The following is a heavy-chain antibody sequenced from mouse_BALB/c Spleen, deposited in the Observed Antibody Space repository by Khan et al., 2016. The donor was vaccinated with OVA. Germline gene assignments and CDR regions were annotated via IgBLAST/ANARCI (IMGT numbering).Heavy chain of an antibody. D-gene: IGHD2-10*01. CDR2: IWSDGST. J-gene: IGHJ4*01. V-gene: IGHV2-6-1*01. CDR3: ARQPYYHYNIMDY. CDR1: GFSLTNYG. Sequence: QVRLQQSGPGLVAPSQSLSITCTISGFSLTNYGVHWIRQPPGKGLEWLVVIWSDGSTTYNSALKSRLTITKDNSKSQVFLQMNSLQTDDTAIYFCARQPYYHYNIMDYWGKGTSVTVSS.